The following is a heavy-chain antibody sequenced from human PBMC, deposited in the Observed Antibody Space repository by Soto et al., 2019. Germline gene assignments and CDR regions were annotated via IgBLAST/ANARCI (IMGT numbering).Heavy chain of an antibody. Sequence: SETLSLTCAVYGGSFSGYCWSWIRQPPGKGLEWIGEINHSGSTNYNPSLKSRVTISVDTSKNQFSLKLSSVTAADTAVYYCAADPRRMSTSCYVCKGWFDPWGQGTLVTVSS. CDR1: GGSFSGYC. CDR2: INHSGST. V-gene: IGHV4-34*01. J-gene: IGHJ5*02. CDR3: AADPRRMSTSCYVCKGWFDP. D-gene: IGHD2-2*01.